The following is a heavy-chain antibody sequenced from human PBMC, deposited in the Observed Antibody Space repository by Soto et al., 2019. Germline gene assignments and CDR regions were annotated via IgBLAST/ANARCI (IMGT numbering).Heavy chain of an antibody. CDR1: GGSISSGGYY. CDR2: IYYSGST. V-gene: IGHV4-31*03. CDR3: ARATTGTAHDAFDI. Sequence: SETLSLTCTVSGGSISSGGYYWSWIRQHPGKGLEWIGYIYYSGSTYYNPSLKSRVTISVDTSKNQFSLNLSSVTAADTAVYYCARATTGTAHDAFDIWGQGTMVTVSS. J-gene: IGHJ3*02. D-gene: IGHD1-1*01.